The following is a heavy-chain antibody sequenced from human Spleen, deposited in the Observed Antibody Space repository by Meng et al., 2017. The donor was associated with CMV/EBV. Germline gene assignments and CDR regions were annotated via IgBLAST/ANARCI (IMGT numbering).Heavy chain of an antibody. CDR2: VYHSGSS. J-gene: IGHJ3*02. Sequence: SETLSLTCSVSGYSISSGHYWGWVRQPPGKGLDWIGSVYHSGSSYYNPSLKSRVTISLDTSKNQFSLKLSSVTAADTAVYYCAEGDDAFDIWGQGTMVTVSS. CDR1: GYSISSGHY. CDR3: AEGDDAFDI. D-gene: IGHD3-10*01. V-gene: IGHV4-38-2*02.